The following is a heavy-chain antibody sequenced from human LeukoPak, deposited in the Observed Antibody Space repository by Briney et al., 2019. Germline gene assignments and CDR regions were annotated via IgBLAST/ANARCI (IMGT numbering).Heavy chain of an antibody. CDR1: GLTFSDYW. J-gene: IGHJ4*02. CDR3: MGGMGWLSDY. V-gene: IGHV3-7*01. CDR2: IKNDGSET. Sequence: GGSLRLSCEGSGLTFSDYWMKWVRQAPGKGPEWVANIKNDGSETNYVDSVKGRFTISRDNARNSLYLQMNSLRAEDTAVYYCMGGMGWLSDYWGRGTLVTVSS. D-gene: IGHD6-19*01.